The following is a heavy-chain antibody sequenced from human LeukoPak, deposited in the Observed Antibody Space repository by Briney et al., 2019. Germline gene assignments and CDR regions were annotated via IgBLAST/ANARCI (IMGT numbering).Heavy chain of an antibody. CDR3: ARAPTRGYCSSTSCYYYY. V-gene: IGHV1-8*01. J-gene: IGHJ4*02. CDR1: EYTFTSYD. Sequence: ASVKVSCKASEYTFTSYDINWVRQATGQGLEWMGWMNPNSGNTGYAQKFQGRVTMTRNTSISTAYMELSSLRSEDTAVYYCARAPTRGYCSSTSCYYYYWGQGTLVTVSS. D-gene: IGHD2-2*01. CDR2: MNPNSGNT.